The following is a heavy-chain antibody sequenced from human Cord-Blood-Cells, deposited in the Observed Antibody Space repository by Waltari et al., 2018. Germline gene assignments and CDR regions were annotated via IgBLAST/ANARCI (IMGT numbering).Heavy chain of an antibody. CDR3: ATRAPTGDPKNPFDY. CDR1: GFTLTELS. J-gene: IGHJ4*02. CDR2: FDPEAGET. Sequence: VRLVQSGAEVKKPGASVTVSCKVSGFTLTELSMHWVRQAPGKGLEWMGGFDPEAGETIYAQKFQGRVTMTEDTSTDTAYMELSSLRSEDTAVYYCATRAPTGDPKNPFDYWDQGTLVTVSS. V-gene: IGHV1-24*01. D-gene: IGHD7-27*01.